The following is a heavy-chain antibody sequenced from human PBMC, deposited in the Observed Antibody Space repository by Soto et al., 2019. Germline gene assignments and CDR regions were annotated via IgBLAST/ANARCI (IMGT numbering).Heavy chain of an antibody. CDR2: IYYSGST. CDR1: GGSISSSSYY. V-gene: IGHV4-39*01. D-gene: IGHD3-10*01. Sequence: ETLSLTCTVSGGSISSSSYYWGWIRQPPGKGLEWIGSIYYSGSTYYNPSLKSRVTISVDTSKNQFSLKLSSVTAADTAVYYCARPSITMVRGGYYYGMDVWGQGTTVSVSS. CDR3: ARPSITMVRGGYYYGMDV. J-gene: IGHJ6*01.